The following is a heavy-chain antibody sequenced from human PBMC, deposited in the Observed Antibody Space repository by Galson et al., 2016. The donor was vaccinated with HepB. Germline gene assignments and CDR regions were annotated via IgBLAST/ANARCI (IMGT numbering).Heavy chain of an antibody. V-gene: IGHV1-69*13. D-gene: IGHD4-17*01. J-gene: IGHJ5*02. CDR3: ARDKEDYVDGGGYNYFDP. Sequence: SVKVSCKASGGNFNIFGIHWVRQAPGQELEWMGGIIPKFGTAQYPQKFQGRVTITADEATTTAYMDLSSLTSEDSAIYYCARDKEDYVDGGGYNYFDPWGQGTLVTVSS. CDR2: IIPKFGTA. CDR1: GGNFNIFG.